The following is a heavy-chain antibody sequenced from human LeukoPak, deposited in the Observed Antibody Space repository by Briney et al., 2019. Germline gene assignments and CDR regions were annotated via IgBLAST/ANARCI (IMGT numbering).Heavy chain of an antibody. CDR1: GFTFSSYA. V-gene: IGHV3-23*01. Sequence: PGGSLRLSCAASGFTFSSYAMTWVRQAPGKGLEWVSGISVNGAGTYYADSVKGRFTISRDNSKNTLYLQMNSLRAEDTAVYYCATKRGGPFPFDYWGQGTLVTVSS. CDR2: ISVNGAGT. D-gene: IGHD3-3*01. J-gene: IGHJ4*02. CDR3: ATKRGGPFPFDY.